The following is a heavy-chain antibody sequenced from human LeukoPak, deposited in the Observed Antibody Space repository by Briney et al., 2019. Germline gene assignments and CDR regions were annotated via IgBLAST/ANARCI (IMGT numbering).Heavy chain of an antibody. Sequence: GGSLRLSCAASGFTFSSYAMTWVRQAPGKGLEWVSAISGSGGSTYYADSVKGRFTISRDNAKNSLYLQMNSLRAEDTAVYYCAREPYSSGFDYWGQGTLVTVSS. CDR3: AREPYSSGFDY. CDR2: ISGSGGST. CDR1: GFTFSSYA. D-gene: IGHD6-19*01. J-gene: IGHJ4*02. V-gene: IGHV3-23*01.